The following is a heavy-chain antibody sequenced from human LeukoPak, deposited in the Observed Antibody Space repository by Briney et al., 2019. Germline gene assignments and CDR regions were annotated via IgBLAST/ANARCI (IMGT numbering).Heavy chain of an antibody. Sequence: GRSLRLSCAASGFTFSSYAMHWVRQAPGKGLEWVAVISYDGSNKYYADSVKGRFTISRDNSKNTLYLQMNSLRAEDTAVYYCARPYYYGSGSYYTALDYWGQGTLVTVSS. D-gene: IGHD3-10*01. J-gene: IGHJ4*02. CDR2: ISYDGSNK. V-gene: IGHV3-30-3*01. CDR3: ARPYYYGSGSYYTALDY. CDR1: GFTFSSYA.